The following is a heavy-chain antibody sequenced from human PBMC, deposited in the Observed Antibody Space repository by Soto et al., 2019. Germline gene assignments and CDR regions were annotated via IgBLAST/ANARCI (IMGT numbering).Heavy chain of an antibody. J-gene: IGHJ6*03. CDR2: INSDGSVS. V-gene: IGHV3-74*01. CDR3: ARGDCVGGTCYSLAGSFYYYMDV. CDR1: GFTFSNYW. Sequence: EVQLVESGGGLVQPGGSLRRSCAASGFTFSNYWMYWVRQAPGKGLVWVSRINSDGSVSSYADSVKGRLTISRDNVKNTLYLQMNSLRAADTAVYYCARGDCVGGTCYSLAGSFYYYMDVWGKGTTVTVFS. D-gene: IGHD2-15*01.